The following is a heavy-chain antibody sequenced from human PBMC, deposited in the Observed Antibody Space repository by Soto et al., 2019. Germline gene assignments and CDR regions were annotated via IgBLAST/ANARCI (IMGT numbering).Heavy chain of an antibody. D-gene: IGHD3-22*01. V-gene: IGHV3-48*02. Sequence: GGSLRLSCAASGFTFSSYSMNWVRQAPGKGLEWVSYISSSSSTIYYADSVKGRFTISRDNAKNSLYLQMNSLRDEDTAVYYCARDLYGTNAYYDSSGFAYWGQGTLVTVSS. J-gene: IGHJ4*02. CDR1: GFTFSSYS. CDR2: ISSSSSTI. CDR3: ARDLYGTNAYYDSSGFAY.